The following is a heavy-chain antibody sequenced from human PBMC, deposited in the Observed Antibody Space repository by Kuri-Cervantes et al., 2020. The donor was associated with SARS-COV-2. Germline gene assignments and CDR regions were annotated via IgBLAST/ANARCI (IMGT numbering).Heavy chain of an antibody. CDR3: ARRTMPRGISDSFDV. Sequence: KVSCKGSEYSFSIYWIAWVCQMPGKGLEWMGVIYPGDADTRYSPSFQGQVTMSVDESINTAYLQWSSLKASDTAMCYCARRTMPRGISDSFDVWGQGTMVTVSS. V-gene: IGHV5-51*01. D-gene: IGHD2-2*01. J-gene: IGHJ3*01. CDR2: IYPGDADT. CDR1: EYSFSIYW.